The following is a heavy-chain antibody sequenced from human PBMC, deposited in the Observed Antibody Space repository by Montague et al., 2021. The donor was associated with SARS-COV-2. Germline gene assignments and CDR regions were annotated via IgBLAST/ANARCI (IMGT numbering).Heavy chain of an antibody. D-gene: IGHD5-24*01. Sequence: SLRLSCAASGSTFSSFAISWVRQAPGKGLEWVSDISGSGGSTYYSNSVKGRFTISRDNSKNTLYLQMNSLRAEDTAVYYCAKGGRDGYNPLDYWGQGTLVTVSS. CDR2: ISGSGGST. CDR1: GSTFSSFA. CDR3: AKGGRDGYNPLDY. J-gene: IGHJ4*02. V-gene: IGHV3-23*01.